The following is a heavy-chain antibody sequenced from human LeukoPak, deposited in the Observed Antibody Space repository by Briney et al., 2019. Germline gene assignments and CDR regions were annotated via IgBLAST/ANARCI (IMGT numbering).Heavy chain of an antibody. V-gene: IGHV3-21*01. CDR2: ISSSSSYI. Sequence: GGSLRLSCAASGFTFSSYSMNWVRQAPGKGLEWVSSISSSSSYIYYADSVKGRFTTSRDNAKNSLYLQMNSLRAEDTAVYYCARDRTIAVAGSNWFDPWGQGTLVTVSS. CDR1: GFTFSSYS. CDR3: ARDRTIAVAGSNWFDP. J-gene: IGHJ5*02. D-gene: IGHD6-19*01.